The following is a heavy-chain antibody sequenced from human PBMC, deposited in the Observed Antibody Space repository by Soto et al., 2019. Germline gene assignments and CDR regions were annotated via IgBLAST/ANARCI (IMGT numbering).Heavy chain of an antibody. J-gene: IGHJ4*02. V-gene: IGHV3-23*01. D-gene: IGHD2-2*01. CDR3: ARDCARTSCSVWKL. Sequence: EVQLLESGGGLVQPGESLRLSCAASGFTLSNYAMTWVRQAPGKGLEWVSGITGSSETTYYADSVKGRFTISRDNSKNTVSLQMNGMRAEDSAVYYCARDCARTSCSVWKLWGQGTLVTVSP. CDR1: GFTLSNYA. CDR2: ITGSSETT.